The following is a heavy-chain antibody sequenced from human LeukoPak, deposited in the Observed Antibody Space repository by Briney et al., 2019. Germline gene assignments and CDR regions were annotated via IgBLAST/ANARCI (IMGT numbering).Heavy chain of an antibody. CDR3: AKDLSRVAAGAFDI. V-gene: IGHV3-23*01. J-gene: IGHJ3*02. Sequence: GGSLRLSCAASGFTFSSYAMSWVRQAPGKGPEWVSAISGGGGNTYYADSVKGRFTISRDDSKNTLFLQMNSLRVEDTAVYYCAKDLSRVAAGAFDIWGQGTMVTVSS. CDR2: ISGGGGNT. CDR1: GFTFSSYA. D-gene: IGHD6-25*01.